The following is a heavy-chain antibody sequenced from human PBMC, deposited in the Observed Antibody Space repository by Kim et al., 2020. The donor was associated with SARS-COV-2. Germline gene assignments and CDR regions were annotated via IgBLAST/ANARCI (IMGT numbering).Heavy chain of an antibody. D-gene: IGHD3-10*01. J-gene: IGHJ6*03. Sequence: GGSLRLSCAASGFTFDDQAMHWVRQAPGKGLEWVSGISWNGGRTGYADSVKGRFTISRDNAKDSLYLQMNSLRAEDTALYYCVKDRVGKNSFCYMDVWGKGTTVIVSS. CDR2: ISWNGGRT. CDR1: GFTFDDQA. CDR3: VKDRVGKNSFCYMDV. V-gene: IGHV3-9*01.